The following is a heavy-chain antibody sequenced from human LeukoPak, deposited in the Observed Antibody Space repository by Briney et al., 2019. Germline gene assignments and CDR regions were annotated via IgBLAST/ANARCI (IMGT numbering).Heavy chain of an antibody. J-gene: IGHJ6*03. V-gene: IGHV1-18*01. CDR2: MSPYTTKT. Sequence: ASVKVSCKASGYTFISYGITWVRQAPGQGLEWRGWMSPYTTKTNYAQSLQGRVTMTTDTSTSTAYMELRSLRSDDTAVYYSAREGGVRPTAPPDYYSYQMAVWGKGTTVTVSS. CDR1: GYTFISYG. D-gene: IGHD3-16*01. CDR3: AREGGVRPTAPPDYYSYQMAV.